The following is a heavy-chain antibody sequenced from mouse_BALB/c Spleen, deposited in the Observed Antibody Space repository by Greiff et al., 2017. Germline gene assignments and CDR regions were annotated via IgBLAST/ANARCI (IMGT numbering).Heavy chain of an antibody. J-gene: IGHJ1*01. V-gene: IGHV1S126*01. Sequence: QVQLQQSGPQLVRPGASVTISCTASGYSFTSYWMHWVKQRPGQGLEWFGMIDPSDSETRLNQKFKDKATLTVDKSSSTAYMQLSSPTSEDDAVYCCAGCADWDDWYFDVWGEGTTVTVSS. CDR2: IDPSDSET. CDR1: GYSFTSYW. D-gene: IGHD4-1*01. CDR3: AGCADWDDWYFDV.